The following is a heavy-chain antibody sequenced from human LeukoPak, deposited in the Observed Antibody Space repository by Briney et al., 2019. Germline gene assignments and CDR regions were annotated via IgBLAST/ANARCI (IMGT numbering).Heavy chain of an antibody. CDR3: ARHEAGNFDY. CDR1: GASISSSSYY. CDR2: IYYSGST. J-gene: IGHJ4*02. Sequence: SETLSLTCTVSGASISSSSYYWGWIRQPPGKGLEWIGNIYYSGSTYYNPSLKSRVTISVDTSRNQFSLRLTSVTAADTAVYYCARHEAGNFDYWGQGTLVTVSS. D-gene: IGHD6-19*01. V-gene: IGHV4-39*01.